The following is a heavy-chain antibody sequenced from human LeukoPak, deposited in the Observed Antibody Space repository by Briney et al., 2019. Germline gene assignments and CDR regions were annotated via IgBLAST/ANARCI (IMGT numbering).Heavy chain of an antibody. V-gene: IGHV3-53*01. J-gene: IGHJ5*01. CDR1: GLTVSSSY. CDR2: INANSGTT. Sequence: GGSLRLSCAASGLTVSSSYMSWLRRPPGKGVEWGSTINANSGTTSYAASVRGRFTISRDNSKNTLYLQVNTLRADDTATYYCAKPVSGGLAVTADWFHPWGQGTLVVVSS. CDR3: AKPVSGGLAVTADWFHP. D-gene: IGHD6-19*01.